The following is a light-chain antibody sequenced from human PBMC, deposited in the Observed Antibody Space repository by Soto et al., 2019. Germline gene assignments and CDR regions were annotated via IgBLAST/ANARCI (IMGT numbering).Light chain of an antibody. CDR2: GAS. CDR3: QQDDTSPGT. J-gene: IGKJ1*01. V-gene: IGKV3-20*01. CDR1: QSVSSSF. Sequence: EIVLTQSPGTLSLSPGERATLSCRASQSVSSSFLAWYQQKPGQAPRLLIYGASSRATGIPDRFSGSGSGTDFTLTISKLEPEDFAVYYCQQDDTSPGTFGQGTKLEIK.